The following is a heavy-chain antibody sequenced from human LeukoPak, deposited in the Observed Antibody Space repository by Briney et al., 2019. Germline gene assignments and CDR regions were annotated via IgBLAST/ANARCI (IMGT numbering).Heavy chain of an antibody. CDR1: GGTFSSYA. D-gene: IGHD6-19*01. J-gene: IGHJ4*02. V-gene: IGHV1-69*04. Sequence: ASVKVSCKASGGTFSSYAISWVRQAPGQGLEWMGRIIPILGIANYAQKFQGRVTITADKSTSTAYMELSSLRSEDTAVYYCARDRDSGGWYERGGFDYWGQGTLVTVSS. CDR2: IIPILGIA. CDR3: ARDRDSGGWYERGGFDY.